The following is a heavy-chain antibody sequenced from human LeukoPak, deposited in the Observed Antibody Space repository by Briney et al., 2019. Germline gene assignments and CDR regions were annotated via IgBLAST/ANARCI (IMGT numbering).Heavy chain of an antibody. CDR1: GDSISSFY. Sequence: SETLSLTCTVSGDSISSFYWTWIRQPAGKGLEWIGHIHTSGTMNYNASLKSRVRISVETSKNQFSLRLSSVTAADTAVYFCARGILRDYYDSSGFYHRGGVGYWGQGTLVTVSS. V-gene: IGHV4-4*07. J-gene: IGHJ4*02. CDR3: ARGILRDYYDSSGFYHRGGVGY. CDR2: IHTSGTM. D-gene: IGHD3-22*01.